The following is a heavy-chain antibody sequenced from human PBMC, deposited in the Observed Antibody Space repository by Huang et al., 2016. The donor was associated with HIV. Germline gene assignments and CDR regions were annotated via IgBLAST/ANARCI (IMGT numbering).Heavy chain of an antibody. V-gene: IGHV3-49*03. D-gene: IGHD4-17*01. CDR1: GFIFNDFA. CDR3: SPSGDDYFYFYMDV. J-gene: IGHJ6*03. Sequence: QLVESGGDSVQSGRSLRLSCRGSGFIFNDFAINWFRQSPGKGLEWIGFVRSNAFGGASKSAPSVKDRFTVSRDEAKNVAFLQMDNLQVDDTAIYYCSPSGDDYFYFYMDVWGNGTTVIVS. CDR2: VRSNAFGGAS.